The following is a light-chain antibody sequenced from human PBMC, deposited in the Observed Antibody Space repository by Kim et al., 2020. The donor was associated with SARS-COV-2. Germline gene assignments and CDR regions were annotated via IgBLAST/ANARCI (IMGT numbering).Light chain of an antibody. CDR1: SSKLGSNY. V-gene: IGLV1-47*01. Sequence: GQRATISCSGSSSKLGSNYVYWYQQLPGTAPKLLIYRNNQRPSGVPDRFSGSKSGTSASLAISGLRSEDEADYYCAAWDDSLSGWVFGGGTQLTVL. CDR2: RNN. J-gene: IGLJ3*02. CDR3: AAWDDSLSGWV.